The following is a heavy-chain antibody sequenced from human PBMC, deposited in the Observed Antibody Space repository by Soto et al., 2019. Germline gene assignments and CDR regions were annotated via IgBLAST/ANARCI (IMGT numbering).Heavy chain of an antibody. D-gene: IGHD3-22*01. Sequence: QVQLVQSGAEVKKPGSSLKVSCKASGGTFSSHTISWVRLAPGQGLEWMGRTIHILGITNYAQNFQGRVTLTADKSTGTASRELSSLRSEDTAVYYCGISRYDSNFYYYGTDVWGQGTTVTVSS. V-gene: IGHV1-69*02. CDR1: GGTFSSHT. CDR2: TIHILGIT. J-gene: IGHJ6*02. CDR3: GISRYDSNFYYYGTDV.